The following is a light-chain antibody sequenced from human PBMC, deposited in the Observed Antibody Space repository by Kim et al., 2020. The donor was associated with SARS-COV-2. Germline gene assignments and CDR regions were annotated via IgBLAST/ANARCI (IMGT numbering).Light chain of an antibody. CDR2: GAS. Sequence: SPGESAILSCRAGQSVSSSYLAWYQHKPGQSPRLLIHGASSRATGVPDRFRGGGSGTDFTLTITRLEPEDFAVYYCQQYGRSPTTFGQGTRLEIK. CDR1: QSVSSSY. J-gene: IGKJ5*01. CDR3: QQYGRSPTT. V-gene: IGKV3-20*01.